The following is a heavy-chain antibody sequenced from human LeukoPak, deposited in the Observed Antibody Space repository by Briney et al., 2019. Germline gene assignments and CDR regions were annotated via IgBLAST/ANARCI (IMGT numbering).Heavy chain of an antibody. J-gene: IGHJ6*02. Sequence: GGSLRLSCAASGFTFTSYSMNWVRQAPGKGLEWVSTISGGGGSTYYADSVKGRFTISRDNSKDTLYLQMNSLRADDTAVYYCAKGVVPAAMYYYGMDVWGQGTTVTVSS. CDR2: ISGGGGST. CDR1: GFTFTSYS. CDR3: AKGVVPAAMYYYGMDV. V-gene: IGHV3-23*01. D-gene: IGHD2-2*01.